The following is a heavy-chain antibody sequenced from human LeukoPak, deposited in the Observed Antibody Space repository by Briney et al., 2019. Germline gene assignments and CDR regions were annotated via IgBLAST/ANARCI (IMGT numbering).Heavy chain of an antibody. CDR2: ISAYNGNT. CDR3: AREDCSGGSCYHDY. CDR1: GYTFTSYG. V-gene: IGHV1-18*01. Sequence: ASVKVSCKASGYTFTSYGISWVRKAPGQGLEWMGWISAYNGNTNYAQKSQGRVTITTDESTSTAYMELSSLRSEDTAVYYCAREDCSGGSCYHDYWDQGTLVTVSS. J-gene: IGHJ4*02. D-gene: IGHD2-15*01.